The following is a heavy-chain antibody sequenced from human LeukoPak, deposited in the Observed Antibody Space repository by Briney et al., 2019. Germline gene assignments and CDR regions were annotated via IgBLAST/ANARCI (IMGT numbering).Heavy chain of an antibody. Sequence: PSETLSLTCTVSGASISSSSYYWGWIRQPPGKGLEWIGSIYYSGSTYYNPSLKSRVTMLVDTSKNQFSLKLTAVTAADTAVYYCARETPGAGHFDYWGQGSLVTVSS. CDR1: GASISSSSYY. D-gene: IGHD7-27*01. J-gene: IGHJ4*02. CDR3: ARETPGAGHFDY. CDR2: IYYSGST. V-gene: IGHV4-39*07.